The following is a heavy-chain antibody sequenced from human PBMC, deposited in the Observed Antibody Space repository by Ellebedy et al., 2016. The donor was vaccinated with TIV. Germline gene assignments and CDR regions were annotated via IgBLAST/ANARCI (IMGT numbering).Heavy chain of an antibody. CDR2: INNDGSST. CDR3: ARAGSGGWEAYFDL. D-gene: IGHD6-19*01. Sequence: GESLKISCAASRVTFRSYWMHWVRQAPGEGLVWVARINNDGSSTNYADSVKGRFTISRDNAESILYLQMNSLRAEDTAVYYCARAGSGGWEAYFDLWGRGTLVTVSS. V-gene: IGHV3-74*01. CDR1: RVTFRSYW. J-gene: IGHJ2*01.